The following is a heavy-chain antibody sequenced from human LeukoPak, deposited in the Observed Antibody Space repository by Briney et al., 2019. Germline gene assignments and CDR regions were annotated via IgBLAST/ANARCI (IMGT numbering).Heavy chain of an antibody. J-gene: IGHJ4*02. D-gene: IGHD6-13*01. CDR1: GFTFSSYA. Sequence: SGGSLRLSCAASGFTFSSYAMSWVRQAPGKGLEWVSAIGGSGGSTYYADSVKGRFTISRDNSKNTLYLQMNSLRAEDTAVYYCANAGYSSSWYLTISYDYWGQGTLVTVSP. CDR3: ANAGYSSSWYLTISYDY. V-gene: IGHV3-23*01. CDR2: IGGSGGST.